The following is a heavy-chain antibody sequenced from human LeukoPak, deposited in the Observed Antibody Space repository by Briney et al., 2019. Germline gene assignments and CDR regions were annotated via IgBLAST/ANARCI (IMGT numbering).Heavy chain of an antibody. CDR1: GFTFSSYG. D-gene: IGHD2-2*01. CDR2: IWYDGSNK. V-gene: IGHV3-33*01. CDR3: ARDTSFPDAFDI. J-gene: IGHJ3*02. Sequence: GGSLRLSCAASGFTFSSYGMHWVRQAPGKGLEWVAAIWYDGSNKYYADSVKGRFTISRDNSKNTLYLRMNSLRAEDTAVYYCARDTSFPDAFDIWGQGTMVTVSS.